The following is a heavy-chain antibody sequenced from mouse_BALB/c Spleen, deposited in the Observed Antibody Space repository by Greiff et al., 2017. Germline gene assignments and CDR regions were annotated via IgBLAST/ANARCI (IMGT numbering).Heavy chain of an antibody. Sequence: EVKLMESGPGLVKPSQSLSLTCSVTGYSITSGYYWNWIRQFPGNKLEWMGYISYDGSNNYNPSLKNRISITRDTSKNQFFLKLNSVTTEDTATYYCARGGPYGNHWYFDVWGAGTTVTVSS. J-gene: IGHJ1*01. D-gene: IGHD2-1*01. V-gene: IGHV3-6*02. CDR1: GYSITSGYY. CDR2: ISYDGSN. CDR3: ARGGPYGNHWYFDV.